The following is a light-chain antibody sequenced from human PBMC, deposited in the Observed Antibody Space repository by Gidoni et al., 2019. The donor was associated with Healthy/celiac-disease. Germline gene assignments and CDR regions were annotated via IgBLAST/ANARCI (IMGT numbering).Light chain of an antibody. CDR2: DAS. V-gene: IGKV1-33*01. CDR1: QDISNY. CDR3: QQYDNRPPT. J-gene: IGKJ3*01. Sequence: DIQMTQSPSSLSASVGDRVTITCQASQDISNYLNWYRQKPGKAPKLLIYDASNLETGVPSRFSGSGSGTDFTFTISSLQPEDIATYYCQQYDNRPPTFGPGTKVDIK.